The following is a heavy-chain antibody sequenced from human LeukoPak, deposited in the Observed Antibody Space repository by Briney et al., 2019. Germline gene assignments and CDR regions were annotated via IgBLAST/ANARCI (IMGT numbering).Heavy chain of an antibody. V-gene: IGHV3-23*01. Sequence: GGSLRLSCVASGFTFNSNAMIWVRQAPGKGLESVSAITAPGDTTFYADSVKGRFTTSRDNSKNILYLLLNNLRAEDTALYYCAKAFGTNGYYQLPIDFWGQGTLVTVSA. CDR1: GFTFNSNA. J-gene: IGHJ4*02. CDR3: AKAFGTNGYYQLPIDF. D-gene: IGHD3-22*01. CDR2: ITAPGDTT.